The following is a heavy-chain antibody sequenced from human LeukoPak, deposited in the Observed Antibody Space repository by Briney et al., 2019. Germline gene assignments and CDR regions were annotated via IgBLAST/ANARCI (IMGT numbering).Heavy chain of an antibody. CDR3: ASGPWELDY. Sequence: GGSLRLSCAASGFTFSRFWMYWVRQAPGKGLVWVSRINSDGRTASYADSVKGRFTISRDNAENTVFLQMDSLRVEDTAVYYCASGPWELDYWGQGTLVTVSS. J-gene: IGHJ4*02. D-gene: IGHD1-26*01. CDR1: GFTFSRFW. V-gene: IGHV3-74*01. CDR2: INSDGRTA.